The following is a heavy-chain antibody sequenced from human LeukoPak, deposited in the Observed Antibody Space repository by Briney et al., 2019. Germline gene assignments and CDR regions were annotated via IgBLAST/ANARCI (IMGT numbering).Heavy chain of an antibody. Sequence: SETLSLTCTVSGGSISSDSYYWGWIRQPPGKGLDWIGSIYYSGTTYYNPSLKSRVTISLDTSKNQFSLNLRSVTTADTAVYYCARVMGIVVVITPTEAFDIWGQGTMVTVSS. CDR1: GGSISSDSYY. V-gene: IGHV4-39*07. J-gene: IGHJ3*02. D-gene: IGHD3-22*01. CDR3: ARVMGIVVVITPTEAFDI. CDR2: IYYSGTT.